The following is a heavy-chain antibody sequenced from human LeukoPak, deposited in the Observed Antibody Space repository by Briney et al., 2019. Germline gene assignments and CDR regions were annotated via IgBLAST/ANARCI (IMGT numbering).Heavy chain of an antibody. Sequence: PGGSLRLSCAASGFTFSSYWMSWVRQAPGKGLEWVANIKQDGSEKYYVDSVKGRFTISRDNAKNSLYLQMNSLRAEDTAVYYCASSRHVLRFLEWLTAFDIWGQGTMVTVSS. V-gene: IGHV3-7*01. D-gene: IGHD3-3*01. J-gene: IGHJ3*02. CDR1: GFTFSSYW. CDR3: ASSRHVLRFLEWLTAFDI. CDR2: IKQDGSEK.